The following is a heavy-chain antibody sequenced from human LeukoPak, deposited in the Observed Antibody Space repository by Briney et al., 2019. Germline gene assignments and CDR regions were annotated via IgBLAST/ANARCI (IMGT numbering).Heavy chain of an antibody. CDR1: GFTFSSYW. V-gene: IGHV3-7*01. D-gene: IGHD3-22*01. J-gene: IGHJ3*01. CDR2: IKEDGSEE. CDR3: ARDWLAGNPYHTFDL. Sequence: GGSLRLSCAASGFTFSSYWMSWVRQAPGKGLECVANIKEDGSEEYYVDSVKGRFSISRDNAKNSLYPQMNSLRAEDTAVYYCARDWLAGNPYHTFDLWGKGTMVTVSS.